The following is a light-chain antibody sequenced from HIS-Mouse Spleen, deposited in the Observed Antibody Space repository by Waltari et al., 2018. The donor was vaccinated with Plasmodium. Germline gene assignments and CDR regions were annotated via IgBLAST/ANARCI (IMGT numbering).Light chain of an antibody. CDR1: QSVSSN. V-gene: IGKV3-15*01. Sequence: EIVMTQSPATLSVSPGERATLSCRASQSVSSNLAWYQQKPVQAPRLLIYGASTSATGIPARFSGSGSGTEFTLTISSLQSEDFAVYYCQQYNNWSFTFGPGTKVDIK. CDR2: GAS. CDR3: QQYNNWSFT. J-gene: IGKJ3*01.